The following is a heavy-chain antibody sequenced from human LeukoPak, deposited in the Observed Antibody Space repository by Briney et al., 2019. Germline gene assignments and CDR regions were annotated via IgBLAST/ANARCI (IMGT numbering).Heavy chain of an antibody. V-gene: IGHV1-24*01. D-gene: IGHD1-26*01. J-gene: IGHJ5*02. CDR1: GYTLTELS. Sequence: GASVKVSCKVSGYTLTELSMHWVRQAPGKGLEWMGGFDPEDGETIYAQKFQGRVTMTEDTSTDTAYMELSSLRSEDTAVYYCATDPYSGSYGWFDPWGQGTLVTVSS. CDR2: FDPEDGET. CDR3: ATDPYSGSYGWFDP.